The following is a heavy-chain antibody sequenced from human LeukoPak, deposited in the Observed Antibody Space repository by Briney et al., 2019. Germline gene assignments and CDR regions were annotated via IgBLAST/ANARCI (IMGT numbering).Heavy chain of an antibody. CDR2: ISYDGSTE. Sequence: GGSLRLSCAASGFTFSNSGMHWGRQAPGKGLEWVSVISYDGSTEQYADSVKGRSTISRDNSRNTLYMQMDSLRPEDTAVYYCAKDYRRDGYNYYFDYWGQGTLVTVSS. V-gene: IGHV3-30*18. J-gene: IGHJ4*02. CDR1: GFTFSNSG. CDR3: AKDYRRDGYNYYFDY. D-gene: IGHD5-24*01.